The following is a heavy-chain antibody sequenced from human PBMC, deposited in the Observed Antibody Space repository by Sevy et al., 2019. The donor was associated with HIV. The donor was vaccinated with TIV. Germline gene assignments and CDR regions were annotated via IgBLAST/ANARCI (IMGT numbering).Heavy chain of an antibody. Sequence: GGSLRLSCAASGFTFSSYSMNWVRQAPGKGLEWVSSISSSSSYIYYADSVKGRFTISRDNAKNSLYLQMNSPRAEDTAVYYCARDMKSYAAFDIWGQGTMVTVSS. J-gene: IGHJ3*02. V-gene: IGHV3-21*01. CDR1: GFTFSSYS. D-gene: IGHD2-2*01. CDR2: ISSSSSYI. CDR3: ARDMKSYAAFDI.